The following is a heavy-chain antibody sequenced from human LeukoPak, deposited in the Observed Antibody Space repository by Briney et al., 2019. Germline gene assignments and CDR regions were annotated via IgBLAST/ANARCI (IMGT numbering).Heavy chain of an antibody. D-gene: IGHD2-21*02. CDR3: ARLGTATLDY. CDR2: IYYSGST. V-gene: IGHV4-39*01. CDR1: GGSITTRSYY. J-gene: IGHJ4*02. Sequence: KPSETLSLTCTVSGGSITTRSYYWGWIRQPPGKGLEWIGIIYYSGSTHYNPSLKSLVTISVDTSKNQFSLKLTSVTAADTAVYYCARLGTATLDYWGQGTLVTVSS.